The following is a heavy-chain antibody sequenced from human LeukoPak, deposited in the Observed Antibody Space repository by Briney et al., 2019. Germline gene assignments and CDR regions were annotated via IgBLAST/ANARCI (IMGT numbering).Heavy chain of an antibody. D-gene: IGHD3-10*01. CDR2: MNPNSGNT. V-gene: IGHV1-8*02. Sequence: ASVKVSCKASGYTFTSYYMHWVRQATGQGLEWMGWMNPNSGNTGYAQKFQGRVTMTRNTSISTAYMELSSLRSEDTAVYYCARRDEELLWFGELPNWFDPWGQGTLVTVSS. J-gene: IGHJ5*02. CDR1: GYTFTSYY. CDR3: ARRDEELLWFGELPNWFDP.